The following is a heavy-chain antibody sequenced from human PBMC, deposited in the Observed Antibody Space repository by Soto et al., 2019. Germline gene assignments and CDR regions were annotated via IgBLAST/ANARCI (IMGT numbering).Heavy chain of an antibody. J-gene: IGHJ6*02. V-gene: IGHV1-69*06. Sequence: QMQLVLSGAEVTKPGSSVKVSCEAFGGIFVNYGFSWIRQAPGQGLEWMGGILPMFDKPNYAEKFRGRVTITADKSTTTVYMEVTNARSDDTAVYYCARGNEVSPNLYGMDVWGQGTTVIVSS. CDR2: ILPMFDKP. CDR1: GGIFVNYG. CDR3: ARGNEVSPNLYGMDV.